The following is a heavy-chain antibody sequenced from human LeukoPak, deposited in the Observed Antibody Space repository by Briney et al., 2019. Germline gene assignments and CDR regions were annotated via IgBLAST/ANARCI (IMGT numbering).Heavy chain of an antibody. D-gene: IGHD3-10*01. CDR2: IYTSGST. J-gene: IGHJ4*02. CDR1: GGSITSYY. V-gene: IGHV4-4*07. CDR3: ARAGSGTYYKGFDY. Sequence: PSETLSLTCTVSGGSITSYYWSWIRQPAGKGLEWIGRIYTSGSTNYNPSLKSRVTISLDTSKNQFSLKLSSVTAADTAVYYCARAGSGTYYKGFDYWGQGTLVTVSS.